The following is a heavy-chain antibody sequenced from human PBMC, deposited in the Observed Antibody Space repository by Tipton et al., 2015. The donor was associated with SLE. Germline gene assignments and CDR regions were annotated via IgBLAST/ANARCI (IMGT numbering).Heavy chain of an antibody. Sequence: GLVKPSETLSLICSVSGGSISGFYWSCLRKPAGKGLEWIGRIFGSGRTDYNSAFKSRVTMSVDTSKNEFSLKLSSVTAADTAVYYCARGDVMDVWGPGTPVTVSS. CDR2: IFGSGRT. CDR3: ARGDVMDV. V-gene: IGHV4-4*07. J-gene: IGHJ6*02. D-gene: IGHD5-24*01. CDR1: GGSISGFY.